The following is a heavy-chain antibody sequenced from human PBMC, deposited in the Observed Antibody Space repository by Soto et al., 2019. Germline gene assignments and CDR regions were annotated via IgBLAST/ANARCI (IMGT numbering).Heavy chain of an antibody. Sequence: SETLSLTCAVYGGSFSGYYWSWIRQPPGKGLEWIGEINHSGSTNYNPSLKSRVTISVDTSKNQFSLKLSSVTAADTAVYYCVISPLYYYMDVWGKGTTVTVSS. V-gene: IGHV4-34*01. CDR2: INHSGST. CDR3: VISPLYYYMDV. J-gene: IGHJ6*03. CDR1: GGSFSGYY.